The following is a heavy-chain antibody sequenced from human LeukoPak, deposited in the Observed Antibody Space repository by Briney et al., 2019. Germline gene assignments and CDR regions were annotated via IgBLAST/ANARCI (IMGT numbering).Heavy chain of an antibody. CDR3: ARGLLLTIFGVKDAFDI. CDR1: GYTFTSYD. D-gene: IGHD3-3*01. Sequence: ASVKVSCKASGYTFTSYDINWVRQATGQGLEWMGWMNPNSGNTGYAQKFQGRVTMTRSTSISTAYMELSSLRSEDTAVYYCARGLLLTIFGVKDAFDIWGQGTMVTVSS. J-gene: IGHJ3*02. CDR2: MNPNSGNT. V-gene: IGHV1-8*01.